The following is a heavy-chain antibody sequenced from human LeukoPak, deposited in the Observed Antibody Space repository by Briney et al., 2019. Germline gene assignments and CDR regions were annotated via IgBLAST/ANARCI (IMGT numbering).Heavy chain of an antibody. CDR1: GCIFDDYA. J-gene: IGHJ4*02. CDR3: ARRSSDIGLIGGYFFDY. D-gene: IGHD5-12*01. Sequence: AGGSLRLSCAASGCIFDDYAMSWVRQVPGKGLEWVSGINWNGGSIGYADSVKGRFTISRDNAKNSLYLQMNSLRAEDTALYHCARRSSDIGLIGGYFFDYWGQGILVTVSS. V-gene: IGHV3-20*01. CDR2: INWNGGSI.